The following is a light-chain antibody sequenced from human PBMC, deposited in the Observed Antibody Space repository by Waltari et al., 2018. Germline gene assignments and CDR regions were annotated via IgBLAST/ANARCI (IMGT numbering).Light chain of an antibody. Sequence: EVVLTQSPATLSLSPGERATLFCRASQNVRSYLAWYQQKPGQAPRLLISDASNRATGIPAMFSGSAFGTDFTLTISSLEPEEFAVYYCQQRSTWPGTFGQGTKVEIK. CDR1: QNVRSY. V-gene: IGKV3-11*01. J-gene: IGKJ1*01. CDR3: QQRSTWPGT. CDR2: DAS.